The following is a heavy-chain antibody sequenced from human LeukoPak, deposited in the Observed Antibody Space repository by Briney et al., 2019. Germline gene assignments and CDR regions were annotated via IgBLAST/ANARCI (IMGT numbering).Heavy chain of an antibody. CDR1: GFTFSDYY. CDR2: ISGSGDTI. Sequence: KPGGSLRLSCAASGFTFSDYYMNWIRQAPGSGLEWISFISGSGDTIYYADSVKGRFTISRDNAKNALYLQMNSLRAEDSAVYYCARRTYYNFWSGYPTSYYYYYYMDVWGKGTTVTVSS. V-gene: IGHV3-11*01. D-gene: IGHD3-3*01. CDR3: ARRTYYNFWSGYPTSYYYYYYMDV. J-gene: IGHJ6*03.